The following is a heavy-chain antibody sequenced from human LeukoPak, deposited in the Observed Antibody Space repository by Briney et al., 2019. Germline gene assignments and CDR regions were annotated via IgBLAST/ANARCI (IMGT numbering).Heavy chain of an antibody. V-gene: IGHV3-30*04. D-gene: IGHD5-18*01. CDR1: GFTFSSYA. Sequence: GGSLRLSCAASGFTFSSYAMHWVRQAPGKGLEWVAVISYDGSNKYYADSVKGRFTISRDNSKNTLYPQMNSLRAEDTAVYYCARSGLLRGYSYGYFDFDYWGQGTLVTVSS. J-gene: IGHJ4*02. CDR2: ISYDGSNK. CDR3: ARSGLLRGYSYGYFDFDY.